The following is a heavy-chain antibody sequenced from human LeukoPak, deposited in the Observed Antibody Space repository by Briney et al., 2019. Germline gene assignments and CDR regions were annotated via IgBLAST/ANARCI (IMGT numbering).Heavy chain of an antibody. D-gene: IGHD1-26*01. CDR3: AKPPRYDNGGPTSDAFDI. V-gene: IGHV3-48*01. J-gene: IGHJ3*02. CDR2: ISSSSSTI. Sequence: GGSLRLSCAASGFTFSSYSMNWVRQAPGKGLEWVSYISSSSSTIYYADSVKGRFTISRDNSKNTLYLQMNSLRAEDTAVYYCAKPPRYDNGGPTSDAFDICGQGTMVTVSS. CDR1: GFTFSSYS.